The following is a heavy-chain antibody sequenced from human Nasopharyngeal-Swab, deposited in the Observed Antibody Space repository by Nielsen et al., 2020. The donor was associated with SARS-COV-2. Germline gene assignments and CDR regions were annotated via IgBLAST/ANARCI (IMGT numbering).Heavy chain of an antibody. Sequence: GESLKISCAASGFSFSKYWMHWVRQAPGKGLVWVSRINTEGSSTNYADSVKGRFTISRDNAKNTLYLQMNSLRAEDTAVYYCARDYIGSGYYDSWGQGTLVTVSS. J-gene: IGHJ4*02. CDR3: ARDYIGSGYYDS. CDR1: GFSFSKYW. D-gene: IGHD3-3*01. CDR2: INTEGSST. V-gene: IGHV3-74*01.